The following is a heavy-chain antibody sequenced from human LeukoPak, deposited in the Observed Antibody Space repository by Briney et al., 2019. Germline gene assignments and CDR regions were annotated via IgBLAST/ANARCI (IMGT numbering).Heavy chain of an antibody. D-gene: IGHD4-17*01. Sequence: GGSLRLSCAASGFTFSSYGMHWVRQAPGKGLEWVAVIRYDGSNKYYADSVKGRFTISRDNSKNTLYLQMNSLRAEDTAVYYCASWTTVTPGLDYWGQGTLVTVSS. CDR1: GFTFSSYG. J-gene: IGHJ4*02. CDR3: ASWTTVTPGLDY. CDR2: IRYDGSNK. V-gene: IGHV3-30*02.